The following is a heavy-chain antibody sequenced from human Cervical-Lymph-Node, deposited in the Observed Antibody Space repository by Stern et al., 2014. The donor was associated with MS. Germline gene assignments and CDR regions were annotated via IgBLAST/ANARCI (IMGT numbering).Heavy chain of an antibody. CDR1: GFSLSNSG. CDR3: MGVGDARHV. V-gene: IGHV3-30*03. CDR2: MSFVGGNK. Sequence: VQLEESGGGVVQPGRSLTLSCAASGFSLSNSGMHWVRQAPGKGLEWVAVMSFVGGNKKYGDSVKGRFSISRDMANNTLFLQRNSLRPEDTAVYYCMGVGDARHVWGQGTTVIVSS. J-gene: IGHJ6*02.